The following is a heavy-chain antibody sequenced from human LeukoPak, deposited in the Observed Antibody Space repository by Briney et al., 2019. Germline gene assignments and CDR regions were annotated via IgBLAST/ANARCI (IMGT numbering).Heavy chain of an antibody. V-gene: IGHV1-2*06. D-gene: IGHD6-13*01. CDR2: INPNSGGT. Sequence: GASVKVSCKASGYTFTGYYMHWVRQAPGQGLEWMGRINPNSGGTNYAQKFQGRATMTRDTSISTAYMELSRLRSDDTAVYYCARDNSSSWYSTEYYYYYMDVWGKGTTVTVSS. CDR1: GYTFTGYY. CDR3: ARDNSSSWYSTEYYYYYMDV. J-gene: IGHJ6*03.